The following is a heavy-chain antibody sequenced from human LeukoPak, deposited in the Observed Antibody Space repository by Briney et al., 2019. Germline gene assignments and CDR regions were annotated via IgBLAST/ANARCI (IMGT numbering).Heavy chain of an antibody. CDR1: GGSISSYY. V-gene: IGHV4-4*07. D-gene: IGHD3-10*01. CDR2: IYTSGST. Sequence: PSETLSLTCTVSGGSISSYYWSWIRQPAGKGLEWIGRIYTSGSTNYNPSLKSRVTMSVDTSKNQFSLKLSSVTAADTAVYYCAGYYHGSGSYYMGNWFDPWGQGTLVTVSS. J-gene: IGHJ5*02. CDR3: AGYYHGSGSYYMGNWFDP.